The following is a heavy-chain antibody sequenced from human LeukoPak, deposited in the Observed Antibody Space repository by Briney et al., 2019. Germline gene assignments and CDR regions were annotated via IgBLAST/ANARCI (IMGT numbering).Heavy chain of an antibody. CDR3: ARDIGSGSFDY. CDR1: GGSISSSY. CDR2: IYYSGST. V-gene: IGHV4-59*01. J-gene: IGHJ4*02. D-gene: IGHD3-10*01. Sequence: PSETLSLTCTVSGGSISSSYWSWIRQPPGKGREWIGYIYYSGSTNYNPSLKSRVTISVDTSKNQFSLKLSSVTAADTAVYYCARDIGSGSFDYWGQGTLVTVSS.